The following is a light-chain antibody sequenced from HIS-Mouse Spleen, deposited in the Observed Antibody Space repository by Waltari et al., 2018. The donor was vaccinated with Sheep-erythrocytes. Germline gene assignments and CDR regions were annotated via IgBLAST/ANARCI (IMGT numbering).Light chain of an antibody. Sequence: QSALTQPRSVSGSPGQSVTISCTGTSSDVGGYNYVSWDQQHPGKAPKLMIYDVSKRPSGVPDRFSGSKSGNPASLTISGLQAEDEADYYCCSYAGSYNHVFATGTKVTVL. CDR3: CSYAGSYNHV. J-gene: IGLJ1*01. CDR1: SSDVGGYNY. V-gene: IGLV2-11*01. CDR2: DVS.